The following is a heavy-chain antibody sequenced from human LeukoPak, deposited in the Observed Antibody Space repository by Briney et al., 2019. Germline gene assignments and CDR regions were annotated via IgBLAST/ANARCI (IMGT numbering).Heavy chain of an antibody. Sequence: SETLSLTCTVSGGSISSYYWSWIRQPPGKGLEWIGYIYYSGSTNYNPSLKSRVTISVDTSKNQFSLKLSSVTAADTAVYYCASRSSNYYDSSGHSPGADDAFDIWGQGTMVTVSS. CDR2: IYYSGST. CDR3: ASRSSNYYDSSGHSPGADDAFDI. J-gene: IGHJ3*02. D-gene: IGHD3-22*01. CDR1: GGSISSYY. V-gene: IGHV4-59*08.